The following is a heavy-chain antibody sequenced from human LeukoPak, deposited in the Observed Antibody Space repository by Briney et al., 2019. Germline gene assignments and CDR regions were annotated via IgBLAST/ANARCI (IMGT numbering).Heavy chain of an antibody. V-gene: IGHV3-15*01. CDR3: TGSRWVTNDF. CDR2: IKRKSNGGTT. D-gene: IGHD6-13*01. J-gene: IGHJ4*02. Sequence: GGSLRLSCAASGFTFSDAWMSWVRQAPGKGLEWIGRIKRKSNGGTTDYAAPAKGRFTISRDDSKNTLYLQMNGLKTEDTAVYYCTGSRWVTNDFWGQGTLVIVSS. CDR1: GFTFSDAW.